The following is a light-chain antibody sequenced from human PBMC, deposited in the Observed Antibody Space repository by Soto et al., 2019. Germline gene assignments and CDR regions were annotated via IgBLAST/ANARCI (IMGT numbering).Light chain of an antibody. CDR1: QSVLYRSTNKNF. Sequence: DIVMTQSPDSLAVSLGERATINCKSSQSVLYRSTNKNFLAWYQQKAGQPPKLLIYWASTRESGVPDRFSGRGSGTDFTLTISSLQAEDVAVYYCQQYYSTPTFGPGTKVDIK. J-gene: IGKJ3*01. V-gene: IGKV4-1*01. CDR3: QQYYSTPT. CDR2: WAS.